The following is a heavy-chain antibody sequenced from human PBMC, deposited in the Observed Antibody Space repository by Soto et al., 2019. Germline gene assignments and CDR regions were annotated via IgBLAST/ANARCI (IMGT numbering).Heavy chain of an antibody. D-gene: IGHD3-3*01. CDR3: ARGDFWSRRVYGMDV. V-gene: IGHV1-2*04. Sequence: VASVKVSCKASGYTFTGYYMHWVRQAPGQGLEWMGWINPNSGGTNYAQKFQGWVTMTRDTSISTAYMELSRLRSDDAAVYYCARGDFWSRRVYGMDVWGQGTTVTVSS. CDR2: INPNSGGT. J-gene: IGHJ6*02. CDR1: GYTFTGYY.